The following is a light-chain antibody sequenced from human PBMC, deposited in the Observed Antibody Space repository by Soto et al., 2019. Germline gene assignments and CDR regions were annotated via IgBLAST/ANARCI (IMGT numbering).Light chain of an antibody. CDR2: EVS. J-gene: IGLJ1*01. Sequence: QSALTQPASVSGSPGQSITISCTGTSSDVGGYKYVSWYQQHPGKAPKLMIYEVSYRPSGVSNRYSGSKSGNSASLTISGLQADDEADYYCCSLTTSHTYVFGSGTKLTVL. CDR1: SSDVGGYKY. CDR3: CSLTTSHTYV. V-gene: IGLV2-14*01.